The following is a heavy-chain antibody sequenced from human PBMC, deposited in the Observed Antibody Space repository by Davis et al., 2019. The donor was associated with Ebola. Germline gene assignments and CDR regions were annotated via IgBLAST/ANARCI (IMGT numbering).Heavy chain of an antibody. CDR3: ARDRAIAVAGTVRKYGMDV. CDR1: GFTFSSYW. D-gene: IGHD6-19*01. J-gene: IGHJ6*02. Sequence: GGSLRLSCAASGFTFSSYWMSWVRQAPGKGLEWVANIKQDGSEKYYADSVKGRFTISRDNSKNTLYLQMNSLRAEDTAVYYCARDRAIAVAGTVRKYGMDVWGQGTTVTVSS. V-gene: IGHV3-7*01. CDR2: IKQDGSEK.